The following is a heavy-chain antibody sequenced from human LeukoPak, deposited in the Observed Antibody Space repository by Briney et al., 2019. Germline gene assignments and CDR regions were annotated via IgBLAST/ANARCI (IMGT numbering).Heavy chain of an antibody. CDR3: ARGHGYNMNLFDC. D-gene: IGHD5-24*01. V-gene: IGHV3-74*01. Sequence: GGSLRLSCAASGFTFSSYWMHWVRQAPGKGLVWVSRINTDGTTTSYADSVKGRFTISRENAKNTLYLQMNSLRAEDTAVYYCARGHGYNMNLFDCWGQGTQVTVSS. CDR2: INTDGTTT. J-gene: IGHJ4*02. CDR1: GFTFSSYW.